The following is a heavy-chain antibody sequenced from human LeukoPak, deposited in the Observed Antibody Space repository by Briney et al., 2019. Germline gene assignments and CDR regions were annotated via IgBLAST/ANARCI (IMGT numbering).Heavy chain of an antibody. CDR1: GYSISSGYY. CDR2: IYHSGST. V-gene: IGHV4-38-2*02. J-gene: IGHJ4*02. Sequence: SETLSLTCTVSGYSISSGYYWGWIRQPPGKGLEWIGSIYHSGSTYYNPSLKSRVTISVDTSKNQSSLKLSSVTAADTAVYYCARTLLEQWLVPGFDYWGQGTLVTVSS. D-gene: IGHD6-19*01. CDR3: ARTLLEQWLVPGFDY.